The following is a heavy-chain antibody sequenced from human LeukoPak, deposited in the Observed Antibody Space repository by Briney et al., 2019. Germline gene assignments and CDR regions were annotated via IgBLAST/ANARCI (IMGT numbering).Heavy chain of an antibody. CDR1: GASFSDYF. CDR3: ARQVPRFQLRPRVRNWFDP. D-gene: IGHD2-2*01. Sequence: SETLSVTCAVFGASFSDYFWTWIRQPPGKGLEWIGEINHSGSTNYNPSLKSRVTISVDTSKNQFSLKLSSVTAADTAVYYCARQVPRFQLRPRVRNWFDPWGQGTLVTVSS. V-gene: IGHV4-34*01. J-gene: IGHJ5*02. CDR2: INHSGST.